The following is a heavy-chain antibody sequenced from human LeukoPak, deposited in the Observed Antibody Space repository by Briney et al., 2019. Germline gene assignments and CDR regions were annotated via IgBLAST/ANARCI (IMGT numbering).Heavy chain of an antibody. Sequence: SETLSLTCTVSGGSISSSTYSWGWIRQRPGEGLQWIGYICSSGSAYYNASLKSRVSMSTDTSNNQFSLKLNSVTAADTAVYYCARDGGGSFHGMDVWGQGTTVTVSS. CDR2: ICSSGSA. D-gene: IGHD2-15*01. V-gene: IGHV4-31*03. CDR1: GGSISSSTYS. J-gene: IGHJ6*02. CDR3: ARDGGGSFHGMDV.